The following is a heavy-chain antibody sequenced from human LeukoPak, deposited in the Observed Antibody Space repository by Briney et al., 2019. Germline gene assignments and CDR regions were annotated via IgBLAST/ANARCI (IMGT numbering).Heavy chain of an antibody. CDR3: ARGFCSGGSCYSGAFDI. V-gene: IGHV1-69*04. D-gene: IGHD2-15*01. CDR2: IIPVLGVS. Sequence: GASVKVSCKASGGSFSSYVITWVRQAPGQGLEWMGRIIPVLGVSNFAQKFEGRVTITADKSTHTAYMDLRSLRSDDTAVYYCARGFCSGGSCYSGAFDIWGQGTMVTVSS. J-gene: IGHJ3*02. CDR1: GGSFSSYV.